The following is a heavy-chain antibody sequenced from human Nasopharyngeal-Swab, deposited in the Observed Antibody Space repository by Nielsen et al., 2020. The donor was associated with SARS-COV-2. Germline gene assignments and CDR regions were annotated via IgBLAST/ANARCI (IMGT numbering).Heavy chain of an antibody. CDR2: IIPIFGTA. J-gene: IGHJ4*02. V-gene: IGHV1-69*06. Sequence: WVRQAPGQGLEWMGGIIPIFGTASYAQKFQGRVTITADKSTSTAYMELSSLRSEDTAVYYCARDRATNYFDYWGQGTLVTVSS. CDR3: ARDRATNYFDY.